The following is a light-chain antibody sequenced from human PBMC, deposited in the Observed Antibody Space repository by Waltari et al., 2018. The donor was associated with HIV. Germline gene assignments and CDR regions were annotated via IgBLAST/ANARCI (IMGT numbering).Light chain of an antibody. CDR3: AAWDGSLSGVV. V-gene: IGLV1-47*01. CDR2: RNN. Sequence: QSVLAQPPPGSGTPGQGVHIPCFGSSFNIRSLFVNWYQQLPTTAPKLLIYRNNHRPSGVPDRFSGSKSGTSASLAISGLRSEDEADYYCAAWDGSLSGVVFGGGTKLTVL. J-gene: IGLJ2*01. CDR1: SFNIRSLF.